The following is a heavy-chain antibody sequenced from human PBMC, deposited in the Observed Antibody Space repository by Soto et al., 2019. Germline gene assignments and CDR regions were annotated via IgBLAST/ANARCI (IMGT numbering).Heavy chain of an antibody. J-gene: IGHJ6*02. Sequence: QVQLQQWGAGLLKPSETLSLTCAVYGGSFSGYYWSWIRQPPGKGLEWIGEINHSGSTNYNPSLTSRVTISVDTSKNQFSLKLSSVTAADTAVYYCARVGGITMVRGVISAPYYYYGMDVWGQGTTVTVSS. D-gene: IGHD3-10*01. V-gene: IGHV4-34*01. CDR3: ARVGGITMVRGVISAPYYYYGMDV. CDR2: INHSGST. CDR1: GGSFSGYY.